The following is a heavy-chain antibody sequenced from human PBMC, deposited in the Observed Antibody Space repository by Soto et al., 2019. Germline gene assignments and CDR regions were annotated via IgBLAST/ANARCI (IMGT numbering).Heavy chain of an antibody. CDR2: IYYSGST. V-gene: IGHV4-39*01. CDR3: ARHVPVTPEQWLVRGVFDY. J-gene: IGHJ4*02. CDR1: GGSISSSSYY. D-gene: IGHD6-19*01. Sequence: QLQLQESGPGLVKPSETLSLTCTVSGGSISSSSYYWGWIRQPPGKGLEWIGSIYYSGSTYYNPSLKSRVTISVDTSKNQFSLKLSSVTAADTAVYYCARHVPVTPEQWLVRGVFDYWGQGTLVTVSS.